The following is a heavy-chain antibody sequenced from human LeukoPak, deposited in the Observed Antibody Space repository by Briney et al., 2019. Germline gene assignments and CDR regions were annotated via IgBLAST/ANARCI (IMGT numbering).Heavy chain of an antibody. CDR3: ARDRKGYDSSGYYLY. D-gene: IGHD3-22*01. Sequence: GASVRVSCKASGYTFTSYGISWVRQAPGQGLEWMGWISAYNGNTNYAQRLQGRVTMTTDTSTSTAYMELRSLRSDDTAVYYCARDRKGYDSSGYYLYWGQGTLVTVSS. J-gene: IGHJ4*02. V-gene: IGHV1-18*01. CDR1: GYTFTSYG. CDR2: ISAYNGNT.